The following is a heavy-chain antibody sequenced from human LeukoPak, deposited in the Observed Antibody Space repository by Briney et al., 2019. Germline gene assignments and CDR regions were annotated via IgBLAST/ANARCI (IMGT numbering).Heavy chain of an antibody. V-gene: IGHV3-21*01. CDR2: ISSSSSYI. CDR1: GFTFSSYS. CDR3: ARGAYSGSYQHYFDY. Sequence: PGGSLRLSCAASGFTFSSYSMNWVRQAPGKGLEWVSSISSSSSYIYYADSVKGRFTISRDNSKNTLYLQMNSLRAEDTAVYYCARGAYSGSYQHYFDYWGQGTLVTVSS. J-gene: IGHJ4*02. D-gene: IGHD1-26*01.